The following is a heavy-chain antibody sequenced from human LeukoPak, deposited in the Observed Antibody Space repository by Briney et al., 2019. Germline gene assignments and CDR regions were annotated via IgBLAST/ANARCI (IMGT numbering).Heavy chain of an antibody. CDR1: GFTFRNFW. D-gene: IGHD3-9*01. Sequence: PGGSLRLSCAASGFTFRNFWMSWVRQAPGKGLEWVADIKEDASKIYYLDSVKGRFTISRDNAKNSLYLQMNSLRAEDTAVYYCARDRDVLRYFDWFDYWGQGTLVTVSS. J-gene: IGHJ4*02. V-gene: IGHV3-7*01. CDR3: ARDRDVLRYFDWFDY. CDR2: IKEDASKI.